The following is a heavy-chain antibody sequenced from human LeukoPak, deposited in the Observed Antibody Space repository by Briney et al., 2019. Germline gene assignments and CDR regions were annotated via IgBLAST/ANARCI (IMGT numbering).Heavy chain of an antibody. J-gene: IGHJ3*02. CDR3: ARDGDSSGHDDFDI. V-gene: IGHV4-4*07. CDR1: GGSISSYY. D-gene: IGHD3-22*01. Sequence: SETLSLTCTVSGGSISSYYWSWIRQPAGKGLEWIGRIYTSGSTNYNPSLKSRVTMSVDTSKNQFSLELSSVTAADTAVYYCARDGDSSGHDDFDIWGQGTMVTVSS. CDR2: IYTSGST.